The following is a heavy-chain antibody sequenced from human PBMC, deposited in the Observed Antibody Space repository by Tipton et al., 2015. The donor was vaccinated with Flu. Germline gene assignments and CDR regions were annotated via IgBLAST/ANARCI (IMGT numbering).Heavy chain of an antibody. CDR2: ISVTAGGT. Sequence: SLRLSCTGSRFSFRSYAMSWVRQAPGKGLQWVSGISVTAGGTYYADSVKGRFTISRDSSKNTLFLQMNSLRPEDTAFYYCAKGGDGDQWRGDSWGQGTLVIVSS. D-gene: IGHD3-16*01. J-gene: IGHJ4*02. V-gene: IGHV3-23*01. CDR3: AKGGDGDQWRGDS. CDR1: RFSFRSYA.